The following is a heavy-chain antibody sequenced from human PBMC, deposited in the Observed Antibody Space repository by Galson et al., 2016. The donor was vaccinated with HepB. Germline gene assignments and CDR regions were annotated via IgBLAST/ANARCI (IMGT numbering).Heavy chain of an antibody. CDR2: TYYRSKWCN. Sequence: CAISGDSVSSHSAAWTWIRQSPLRGLEWLGRTYYRSKWCNDYAVSVKSRISIHPDTSKNQFSLQLNSVTPEDTAVYYCARVRCSPFRCQNWFDPWGQGTLVTVSS. CDR1: GDSVSSHSAA. D-gene: IGHD2-15*01. J-gene: IGHJ5*02. CDR3: ARVRCSPFRCQNWFDP. V-gene: IGHV6-1*01.